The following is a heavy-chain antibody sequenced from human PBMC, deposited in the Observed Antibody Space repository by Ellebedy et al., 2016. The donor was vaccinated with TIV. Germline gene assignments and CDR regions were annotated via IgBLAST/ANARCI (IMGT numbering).Heavy chain of an antibody. CDR3: AREGCSSTSCYPYYYYGMDV. Sequence: ASVKVSCKASGGTFSSYVISWVRQAPGQGLEWVGGIIPIFGAASYAQKFQGRVTITADESTSTAYMELSSLRSEDTAVYYCAREGCSSTSCYPYYYYGMDVWGQGTTVTVSS. J-gene: IGHJ6*02. V-gene: IGHV1-69*13. CDR1: GGTFSSYV. D-gene: IGHD2-2*01. CDR2: IIPIFGAA.